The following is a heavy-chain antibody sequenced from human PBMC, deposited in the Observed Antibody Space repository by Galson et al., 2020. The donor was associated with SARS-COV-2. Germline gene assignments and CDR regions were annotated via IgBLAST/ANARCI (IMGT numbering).Heavy chain of an antibody. D-gene: IGHD2-21*02. CDR3: ARAPLEYCDGDDCHTPYFDY. J-gene: IGHJ4*02. V-gene: IGHV4-30-2*01. Sequence: ETSETLSLTCAVSGGSVNNGGYSWCWIRQPPGKGLEWVGCIYHTGSSYYSPSLKTRVNISLDRSKNHFSLKLTSVTAADTAVFFCARAPLEYCDGDDCHTPYFDYWGQGTLVAVSS. CDR1: GGSVNNGGYS. CDR2: IYHTGSS.